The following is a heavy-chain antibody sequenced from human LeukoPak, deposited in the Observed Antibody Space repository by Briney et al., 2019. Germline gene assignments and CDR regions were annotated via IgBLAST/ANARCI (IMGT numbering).Heavy chain of an antibody. CDR3: ARYRHLGY. V-gene: IGHV3-7*01. CDR1: GFTFSGYW. J-gene: IGHJ4*02. CDR2: INQNGGEK. Sequence: HTGGSLRLSCADSGFTFSGYWMNWVRQAPGKGLEWVANINQNGGEKYYVDSVKGRFTISRDNGKSSLYLQMNSLRAEDTAVYYCARYRHLGYWGQGTLVTVSS.